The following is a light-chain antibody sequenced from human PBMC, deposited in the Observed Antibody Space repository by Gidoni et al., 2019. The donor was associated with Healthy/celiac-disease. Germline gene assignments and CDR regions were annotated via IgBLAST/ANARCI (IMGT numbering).Light chain of an antibody. CDR2: KAS. V-gene: IGKV1-5*03. Sequence: DIQMTQSPSTLSASVGDRVTITCLASQSISSWLAWYQQKPGKAPKLLIYKASSLESGAPSRFSGSGSGTEFTLTISSLQPDDFATYYCQQSLTFGQGTKVEIK. CDR3: QQSLT. CDR1: QSISSW. J-gene: IGKJ1*01.